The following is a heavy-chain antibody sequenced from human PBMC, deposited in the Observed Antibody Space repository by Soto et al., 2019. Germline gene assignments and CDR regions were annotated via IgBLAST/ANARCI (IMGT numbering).Heavy chain of an antibody. CDR1: GFTFSDYA. CDR2: VSYDGTKR. CDR3: AKGMGGFAKEFYAMDV. V-gene: IGHV3-30*18. D-gene: IGHD5-12*01. Sequence: GGSLRLSCVGSGFTFSDYAMHWVRQAPGKGLEWVAVVSYDGTKRYYADSVKGRFTIPRDNSKTTLYLQMNSLRVEDTSVYYCAKGMGGFAKEFYAMDVWGQGTTVTVSS. J-gene: IGHJ6*02.